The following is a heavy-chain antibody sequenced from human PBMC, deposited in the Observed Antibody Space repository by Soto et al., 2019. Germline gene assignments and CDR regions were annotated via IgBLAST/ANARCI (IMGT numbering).Heavy chain of an antibody. CDR2: INHSGST. J-gene: IGHJ4*02. CDR1: GGSFSGYY. D-gene: IGHD5-12*01. Sequence: QVQLQQWGAGLLKPSETLSLTCAVYGGSFSGYYWSWIRQPPGKGLEWIGEINHSGSTNYNLSLKSRVTISVDTSKNQFSLKLSSVTAADTAVYYCARGVRYDYGDRFDYWGQGTLVTVSS. CDR3: ARGVRYDYGDRFDY. V-gene: IGHV4-34*01.